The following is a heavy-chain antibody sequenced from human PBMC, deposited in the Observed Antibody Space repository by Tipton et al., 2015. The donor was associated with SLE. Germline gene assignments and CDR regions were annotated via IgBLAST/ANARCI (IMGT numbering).Heavy chain of an antibody. V-gene: IGHV4-61*02. J-gene: IGHJ4*02. D-gene: IGHD3-16*01. CDR1: GGSISSSGYY. Sequence: TLSLTCTVSGGSISSSGYYWSWIRQHPGKGLEWIGRIYTSGSTNYNPSLKSRVTMSVDTSKNQFSLKLSSVTAADTAVYYCARSRGGASRAFDYWGQGTLVIVSS. CDR2: IYTSGST. CDR3: ARSRGGASRAFDY.